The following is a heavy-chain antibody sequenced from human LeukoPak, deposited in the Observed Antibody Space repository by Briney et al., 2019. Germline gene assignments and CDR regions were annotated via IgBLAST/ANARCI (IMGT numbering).Heavy chain of an antibody. V-gene: IGHV1-46*01. Sequence: GASVNVSGKAAGYTVTSYDMHWVRQAAGQGREWMGIINPTGGSTSYEKKFQGRVTMTRDTSTSTVYMELSSLRSEDTAVYYCARWTQDIVVVPAALYNWFDLWGQGTLVTVSS. CDR3: ARWTQDIVVVPAALYNWFDL. CDR2: INPTGGST. J-gene: IGHJ5*02. D-gene: IGHD2-2*01. CDR1: GYTVTSYD.